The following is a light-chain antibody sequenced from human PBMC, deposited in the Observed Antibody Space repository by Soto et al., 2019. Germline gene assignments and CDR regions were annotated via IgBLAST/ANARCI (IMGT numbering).Light chain of an antibody. CDR1: QSVTSSY. J-gene: IGKJ5*01. Sequence: EIGLTQSPGTLSFSPGERATLSCRASQSVTSSYLTWYQQKPGQAPSLLIYGASTRAAGIPDRFSGSGSGTDFALTISSLEPEDFAVYYCQQYGKLPITFGPGTRLEIK. CDR2: GAS. V-gene: IGKV3-20*01. CDR3: QQYGKLPIT.